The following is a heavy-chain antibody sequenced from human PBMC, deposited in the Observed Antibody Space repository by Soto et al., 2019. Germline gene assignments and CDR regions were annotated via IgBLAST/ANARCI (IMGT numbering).Heavy chain of an antibody. V-gene: IGHV1-69*13. D-gene: IGHD5-18*01. Sequence: ASVKVSCKASGGTFSSYAISWVRQAPGQGLEWMGGIISIFGTANYAQKFQGRGTITADESTSTAYMELSSLRSEDTAVYYCARDRKGIQLYYWGQGTLVTVSS. CDR3: ARDRKGIQLYY. CDR2: IISIFGTA. J-gene: IGHJ4*02. CDR1: GGTFSSYA.